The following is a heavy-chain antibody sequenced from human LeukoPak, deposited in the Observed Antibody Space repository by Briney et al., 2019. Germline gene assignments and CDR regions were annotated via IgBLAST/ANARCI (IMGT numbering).Heavy chain of an antibody. V-gene: IGHV3-21*01. D-gene: IGHD2-15*01. J-gene: IGHJ4*02. Sequence: PGGSLRLSCAASGFTFSSYSMNWVRQAPGKGLEWVSSISSSSSYIYYADSVKGRFTISRDNAKNSLYLQMNSLRAEDTAVYYCARLRLGYCSGGSCYSFDYRGQGTLVTVSS. CDR2: ISSSSSYI. CDR1: GFTFSSYS. CDR3: ARLRLGYCSGGSCYSFDY.